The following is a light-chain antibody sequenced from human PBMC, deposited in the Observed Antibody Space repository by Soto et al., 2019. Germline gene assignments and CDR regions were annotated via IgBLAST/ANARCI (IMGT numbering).Light chain of an antibody. V-gene: IGKV3-15*01. J-gene: IGKJ5*01. Sequence: EIVMTQSAATLSVSPGERATLSCRASQSVSSNLAWYQQKPGQAPRLLIYGASTRATGIPARFSGSGSGTEFTLTISSLQSEDFAVYYRQQYNNWPPITFGQGTRLEIK. CDR2: GAS. CDR3: QQYNNWPPIT. CDR1: QSVSSN.